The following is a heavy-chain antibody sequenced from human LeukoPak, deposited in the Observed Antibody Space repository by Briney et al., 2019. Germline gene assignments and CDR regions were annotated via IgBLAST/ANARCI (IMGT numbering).Heavy chain of an antibody. Sequence: SETLSLTCAVHGGSFSGYYWSWIRQPPGKGLEWIGEINHSGSTNYNPSLKSRVTISVDTSKNQFSLKLSSVTAADTAVYYCARLGGYFFDYWGQGTLVTVSS. CDR1: GGSFSGYY. CDR2: INHSGST. V-gene: IGHV4-34*01. J-gene: IGHJ4*02. D-gene: IGHD3-22*01. CDR3: ARLGGYFFDY.